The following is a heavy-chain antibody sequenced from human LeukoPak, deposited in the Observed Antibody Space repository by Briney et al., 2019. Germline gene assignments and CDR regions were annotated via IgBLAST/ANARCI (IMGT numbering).Heavy chain of an antibody. D-gene: IGHD5-12*01. CDR3: ARIDFGGYGPQFDY. CDR2: IYYSGST. Sequence: SQTLSLTCTVSGGSISSGGYYWSWIRQHPGKGLEWIGYIYYSGSTYYNPSLKSRVTISVDTSKNQFSLKLSSVTAADTAVYYCARIDFGGYGPQFDYWGQGTLVTVSS. J-gene: IGHJ4*02. V-gene: IGHV4-31*03. CDR1: GGSISSGGYY.